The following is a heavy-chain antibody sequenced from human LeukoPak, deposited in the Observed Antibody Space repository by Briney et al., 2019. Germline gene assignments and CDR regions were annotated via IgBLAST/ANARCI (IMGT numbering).Heavy chain of an antibody. D-gene: IGHD4-23*01. CDR3: ARTTVVTPFSHGFDF. Sequence: SVKVSCKASGGTFSSYAISWVRQAPGQGLEWMGGIIPIFGTANYAQKFQGRVTITADESTSTAYMELSSLRSEDTAVYYCARTTVVTPFSHGFDFWGQGTKVNV. J-gene: IGHJ3*01. CDR1: GGTFSSYA. V-gene: IGHV1-69*13. CDR2: IIPIFGTA.